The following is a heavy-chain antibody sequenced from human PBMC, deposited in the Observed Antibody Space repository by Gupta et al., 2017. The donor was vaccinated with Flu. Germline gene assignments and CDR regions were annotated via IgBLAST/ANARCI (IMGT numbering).Heavy chain of an antibody. CDR3: TRGELFCDY. CDR2: IRSQVSGGAT. D-gene: IGHD3-10*01. Sequence: EVQLVESGGGSVQPGQSLTLSCTLSGFSFGDYSMSWVRQAPGKGLEWIGFIRSQVSGGATKYDASLRTTVTISKADSQTTAYLTMNSLATEDTGVYYCTRGELFCDYWGRGSLVTVSS. CDR1: GFSFGDYS. J-gene: IGHJ4*02. V-gene: IGHV3-49*04.